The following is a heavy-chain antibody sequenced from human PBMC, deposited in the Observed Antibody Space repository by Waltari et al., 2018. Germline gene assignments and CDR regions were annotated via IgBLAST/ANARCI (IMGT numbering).Heavy chain of an antibody. Sequence: EVQLVEPGGGLVQPGGSLRLSCAASGFTFSSYWMSWVRRGPGKGLEWVANIKQDGSEKYYVDSVKGRFTISRDNAKNSLYLQMNSLRAEDTAVYYCARRSVAATWYFDLWGRGTLVTVSS. CDR3: ARRSVAATWYFDL. J-gene: IGHJ2*01. D-gene: IGHD2-15*01. V-gene: IGHV3-7*01. CDR2: IKQDGSEK. CDR1: GFTFSSYW.